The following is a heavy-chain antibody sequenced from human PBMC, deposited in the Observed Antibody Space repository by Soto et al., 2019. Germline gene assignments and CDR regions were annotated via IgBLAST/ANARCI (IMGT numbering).Heavy chain of an antibody. V-gene: IGHV3-23*01. CDR2: ISPDGTIT. CDR3: AGGFNSHSNKTEGGWQGGWFDP. Sequence: EVQLLESGGGLVQPGGSLRLSCAASGFTFSSYAMSWVRQAPGKGLEWVSAISPDGTITTYADSVKGRFTISRDNAKNTLYLEMNSLRGEDTAVYFCAGGFNSHSNKTEGGWQGGWFDPWGQGTLVTVSS. CDR1: GFTFSSYA. J-gene: IGHJ5*02. D-gene: IGHD6-13*01.